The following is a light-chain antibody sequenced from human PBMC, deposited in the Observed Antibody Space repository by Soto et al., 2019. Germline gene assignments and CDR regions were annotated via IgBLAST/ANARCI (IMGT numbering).Light chain of an antibody. CDR2: LEGSGSY. J-gene: IGLJ3*02. CDR1: SGHSSYI. CDR3: ATWDSNTRV. Sequence: QLVLTQSSSASASLGSSVTLTCTLSSGHSSYIIAWHQQQPGKAPRYLMKLEGSGSYNKGSGVPDRFSGSSAGADRYLTISNLQFEDEADYYCATWDSNTRVFGGGTKLTVL. V-gene: IGLV4-60*02.